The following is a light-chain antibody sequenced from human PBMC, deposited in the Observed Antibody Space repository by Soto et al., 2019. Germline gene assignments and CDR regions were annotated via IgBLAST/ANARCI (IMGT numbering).Light chain of an antibody. V-gene: IGKV1-12*01. CDR3: QQADTFPRT. CDR2: TAS. CDR1: QDVSSW. Sequence: QMTQSPSSMSASVGDRVTITCRASQDVSSWVAWYQQKPGKAPRLLISTASTLVSGVPSRFSGLGSGTHFTLTISSLQPEDFATYYCQQADTFPRTFGPGTKVEIK. J-gene: IGKJ1*01.